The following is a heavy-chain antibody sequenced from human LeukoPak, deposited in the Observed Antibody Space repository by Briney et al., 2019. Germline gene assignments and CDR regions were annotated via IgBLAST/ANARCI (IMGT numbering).Heavy chain of an antibody. CDR1: GYTFTSYD. J-gene: IGHJ6*03. D-gene: IGHD6-13*01. Sequence: ASVKVSCKASGYTFTSYDINWVRQATGQGLEWMGWMNPNSGNTGYAQKFQGRVTMTRNTSISTAYMELSSLRSEDTAVYYCARGIAAAGVNYYYYYMDVWGKGTTVTVSS. CDR2: MNPNSGNT. CDR3: ARGIAAAGVNYYYYYMDV. V-gene: IGHV1-8*01.